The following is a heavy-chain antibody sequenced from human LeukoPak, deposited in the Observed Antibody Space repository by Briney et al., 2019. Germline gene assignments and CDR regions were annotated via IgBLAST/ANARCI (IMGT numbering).Heavy chain of an antibody. CDR3: ARDFWSGGCMDV. D-gene: IGHD3-3*01. J-gene: IGHJ6*02. CDR1: GYTFTSYY. Sequence: ASVKVSCKASGYTFTSYYMHWVRQAPGQGLEWMGIINPSGGSTSYAQKFQGRVTMTRDTSTSTVYMELSSLRPEDTAVYYCARDFWSGGCMDVWGQGTTVTVSS. V-gene: IGHV1-46*01. CDR2: INPSGGST.